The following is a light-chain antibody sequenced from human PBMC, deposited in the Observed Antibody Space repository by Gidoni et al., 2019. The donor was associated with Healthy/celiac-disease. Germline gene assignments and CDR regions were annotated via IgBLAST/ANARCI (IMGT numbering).Light chain of an antibody. CDR1: QSVSSN. CDR2: GAS. J-gene: IGKJ4*01. CDR3: QQYNNRGT. Sequence: EIVMTQSPATLSVSPRDKATLSCRASQSVSSNLTWYQQKPGQAPRLLIYGASTRATGLPSRFSGSVSGTEFTLTISSLQSEDFAVYYCQQYNNRGTFGGGTKVEIK. V-gene: IGKV3-15*01.